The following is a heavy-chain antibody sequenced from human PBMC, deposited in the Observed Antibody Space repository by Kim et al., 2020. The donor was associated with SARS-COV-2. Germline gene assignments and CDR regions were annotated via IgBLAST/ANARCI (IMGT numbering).Heavy chain of an antibody. CDR3: ARDLGSYYYYGMDV. CDR2: IKQDGSEK. Sequence: GGSLRLSCAASGFTFSSYWMSWVRQAPGKGLEWVANIKQDGSEKYYVDSVKGRFTISRDNAKNSLYLQMNSLRAEDTAVYHCARDLGSYYYYGMDVWGQGTTVTVSS. J-gene: IGHJ6*02. V-gene: IGHV3-7*03. D-gene: IGHD5-12*01. CDR1: GFTFSSYW.